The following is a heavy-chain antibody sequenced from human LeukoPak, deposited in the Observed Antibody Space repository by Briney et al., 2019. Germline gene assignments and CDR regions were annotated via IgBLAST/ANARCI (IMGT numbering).Heavy chain of an antibody. CDR1: GGTFSSHA. J-gene: IGHJ6*04. CDR2: IIPIFGTA. CDR3: ARDCSSTSCYESFYYYGMDV. V-gene: IGHV1-69*06. D-gene: IGHD2-2*01. Sequence: ASVKVSCKASGGTFSSHAISWVRQAPGQGLEWMGGIIPIFGTANYAQKFQGRVTITADKSTSTAYMELSSLRSEDTAVYYCARDCSSTSCYESFYYYGMDVWGKGTTVTVSS.